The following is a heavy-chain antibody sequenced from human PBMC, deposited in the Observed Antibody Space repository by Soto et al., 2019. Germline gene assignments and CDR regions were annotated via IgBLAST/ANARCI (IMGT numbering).Heavy chain of an antibody. CDR2: VDYTGSYT. J-gene: IGHJ4*02. CDR1: GFTFSGFA. Sequence: EVQLLESGGGLVQPGGSLRLSCAASGFTFSGFAMNWVRQPPGKGLEWVSSVDYTGSYTFYAASVKGRFTISRDNSKNMVYLELNSLRADDTPVYYCAKRSGGFSEFDYWGQGTLVIVSS. D-gene: IGHD5-12*01. CDR3: AKRSGGFSEFDY. V-gene: IGHV3-23*01.